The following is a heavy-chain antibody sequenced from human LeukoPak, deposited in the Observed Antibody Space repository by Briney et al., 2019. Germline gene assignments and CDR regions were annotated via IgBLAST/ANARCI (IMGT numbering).Heavy chain of an antibody. Sequence: PSETLSLTCAVYGGSFSGYYWSWIRQPPGKGLEWIGEINHSGSTNYNPSLKSRVTISVDTSKNQFSLKLSSVTAADTAVYYCARTLGYCSSTSCYGPHWGLGTLVTVSS. CDR2: INHSGST. D-gene: IGHD2-2*01. J-gene: IGHJ4*02. CDR3: ARTLGYCSSTSCYGPH. V-gene: IGHV4-34*01. CDR1: GGSFSGYY.